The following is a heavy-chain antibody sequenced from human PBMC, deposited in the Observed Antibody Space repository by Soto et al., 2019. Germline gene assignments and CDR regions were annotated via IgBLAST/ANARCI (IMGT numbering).Heavy chain of an antibody. CDR2: ISGSGGST. J-gene: IGHJ3*02. CDR1: GFTFSSYA. Sequence: GGSLRLSCAASGFTFSSYAMSWVRQAPGKGLEWVSAISGSGGSTYYADSVKGRFTISRDNSKNTLYPQMNSLRAEDTAVYYCAKVQSGYSGSYYGAFDIWGQGTMVTVSS. V-gene: IGHV3-23*01. D-gene: IGHD1-26*01. CDR3: AKVQSGYSGSYYGAFDI.